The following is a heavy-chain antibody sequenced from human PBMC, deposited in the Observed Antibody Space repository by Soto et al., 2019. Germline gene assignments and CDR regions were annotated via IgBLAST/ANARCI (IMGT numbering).Heavy chain of an antibody. J-gene: IGHJ4*02. V-gene: IGHV3-23*01. Sequence: VQLWDSGGGLVQPGGSLRLSCAASGFSFSSSAMSWVRQAPGKRLEWVSTFRESGGTTHYADPVKGWFTISRDTSNNILFLQMNRLSAEDTAIYYCTKDSHWAITSPPHDYWGQGTLVTVSS. CDR3: TKDSHWAITSPPHDY. CDR1: GFSFSSSA. CDR2: FRESGGTT. D-gene: IGHD2-2*01.